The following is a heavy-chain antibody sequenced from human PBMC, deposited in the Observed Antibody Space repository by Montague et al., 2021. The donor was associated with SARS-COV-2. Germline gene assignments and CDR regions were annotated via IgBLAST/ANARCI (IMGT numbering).Heavy chain of an antibody. CDR1: GTSFSGYY. D-gene: IGHD2-2*02. J-gene: IGHJ6*03. CDR3: ARLGDGIVPSPILGLGPYYSFYYMDV. V-gene: IGHV4-34*01. CDR2: ISHNGNT. Sequence: SETLSLTCAVHGTSFSGYYWNWIRQPPGKGLEWIGEISHNGNTKYNPSLQSRVSISLDTSRNQFSLKVSSVTAADTAIYYCARLGDGIVPSPILGLGPYYSFYYMDVWGKGTTVTVSS.